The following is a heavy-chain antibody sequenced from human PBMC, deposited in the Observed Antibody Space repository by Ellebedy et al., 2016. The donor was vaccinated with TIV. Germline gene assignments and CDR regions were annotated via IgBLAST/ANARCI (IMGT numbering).Heavy chain of an antibody. CDR1: GDSISGSDDY. V-gene: IGHV4-39*07. CDR3: AREPYSSGRTDDY. CDR2: IHYSGST. J-gene: IGHJ4*02. D-gene: IGHD6-19*01. Sequence: SETLSLXXTVSGDSISGSDDYWAWIRQPPGKGLEWVGNIHYSGSTYSNPSLQSRVTISVDTSKNQFSLRLSSVTAADTAVYYCAREPYSSGRTDDYWGQGTLVTVSS.